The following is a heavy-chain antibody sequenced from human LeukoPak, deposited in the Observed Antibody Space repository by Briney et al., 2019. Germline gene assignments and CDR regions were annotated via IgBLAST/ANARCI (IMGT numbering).Heavy chain of an antibody. J-gene: IGHJ4*02. CDR2: INSGGSSI. Sequence: GGSLRLSCAASGFIFSRYEMNWVRQAPGKGLEWVSCINSGGSSIYYAVSVRGRFTISRDNAKNSLYLQMNTLRAEDTAVYYCVRDQGTWEYDYWGQGTLVTVSS. CDR1: GFIFSRYE. V-gene: IGHV3-48*03. D-gene: IGHD1-1*01. CDR3: VRDQGTWEYDY.